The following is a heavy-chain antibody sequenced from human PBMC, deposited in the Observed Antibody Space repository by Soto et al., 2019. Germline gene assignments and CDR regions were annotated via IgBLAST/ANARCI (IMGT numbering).Heavy chain of an antibody. V-gene: IGHV4-30-2*01. J-gene: IGHJ4*02. CDR3: ARLDGYNSFDF. D-gene: IGHD5-12*01. CDR2: IFHNGGT. Sequence: QIHLQESGSGLVKPSQTLSLTCAVSGYSISSGAYYWSWIRQPQGKGLEWIGYIFHNGGTYYNSSLESRITISLDRSKNQFSLKVSAVTAADTALYYCARLDGYNSFDFWGQGTLVTVSS. CDR1: GYSISSGAYY.